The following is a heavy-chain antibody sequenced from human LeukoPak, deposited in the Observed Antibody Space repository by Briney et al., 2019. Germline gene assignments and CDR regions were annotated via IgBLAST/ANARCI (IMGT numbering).Heavy chain of an antibody. Sequence: ASVNVSCNASGYRFSNYGISWVRQAPGQGLEWMGWVSGYNGNTNFAQKFQGRVTTTTDTSTSTVYMDLRSLRSDDTAVYFCARGDYGANVGDYWGQGTLVTVSS. J-gene: IGHJ4*02. CDR2: VSGYNGNT. CDR3: ARGDYGANVGDY. D-gene: IGHD4/OR15-4a*01. CDR1: GYRFSNYG. V-gene: IGHV1-18*01.